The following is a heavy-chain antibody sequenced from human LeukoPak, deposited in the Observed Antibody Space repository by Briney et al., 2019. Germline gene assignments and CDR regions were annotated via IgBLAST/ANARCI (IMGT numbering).Heavy chain of an antibody. CDR3: ARRTSNPVGAIDY. V-gene: IGHV4-39*01. D-gene: IGHD3-16*01. Sequence: SETLSLTCTVSGGSISIRNYYYGWIRQPPGRGLEWIGSISYSGTYYNPSLKSRLTISVDTSKNHFSLNLRSVTAADTAVYYCARRTSNPVGAIDYWGQGTLVTVSS. J-gene: IGHJ4*02. CDR1: GGSISIRNYY. CDR2: ISYSGT.